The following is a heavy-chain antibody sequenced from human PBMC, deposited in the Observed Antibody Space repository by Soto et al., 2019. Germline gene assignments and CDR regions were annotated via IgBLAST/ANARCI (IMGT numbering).Heavy chain of an antibody. J-gene: IGHJ4*02. CDR2: ISGSGGST. CDR3: AKVGGGDYYFDY. V-gene: IGHV3-23*01. Sequence: PGGSLRLSCAASGFTFSSYAMSWVRQAPGKGLEWVSAISGSGGSTYYADSVKGRFTISRDNSKDTLYLQMNSLRAEDTAVYYCAKVGGGDYYFDYWGQGTRVTVSS. CDR1: GFTFSSYA. D-gene: IGHD2-21*01.